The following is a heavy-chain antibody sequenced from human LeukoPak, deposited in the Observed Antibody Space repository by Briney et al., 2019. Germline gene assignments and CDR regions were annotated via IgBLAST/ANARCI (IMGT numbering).Heavy chain of an antibody. Sequence: GGSLRLSCAASRFTFSQYWISCVRQTPGEGLERVANIKKVGGEKQDGSEKNYVDSVKRRFTISRDNAKNTLYLQMNSLRAEDTAVYYCARSGRGVDSFYFYMDVWGKGTTVTVSS. V-gene: IGHV3-7*01. CDR1: RFTFSQYW. D-gene: IGHD3-10*01. CDR3: ARSGRGVDSFYFYMDV. J-gene: IGHJ6*03. CDR2: IKKVGGEKQDGSEK.